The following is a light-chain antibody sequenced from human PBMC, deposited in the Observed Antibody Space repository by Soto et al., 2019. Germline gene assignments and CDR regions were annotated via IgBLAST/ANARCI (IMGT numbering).Light chain of an antibody. CDR1: QSVSGY. CDR2: GAS. Sequence: DIVLTQSPVTLSLYPGERATLSCRASQSVSGYLAWYQQKPGQAPRLLIYGASNRATGIPDRFSGSGSGTDFTLTISRLEPEDFAVYYCQQYGSSPATFGGGTKVDIK. CDR3: QQYGSSPAT. J-gene: IGKJ4*01. V-gene: IGKV3-20*01.